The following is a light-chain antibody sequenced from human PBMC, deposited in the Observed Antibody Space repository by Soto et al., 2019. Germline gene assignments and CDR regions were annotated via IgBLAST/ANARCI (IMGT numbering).Light chain of an antibody. J-gene: IGKJ4*01. CDR2: AVS. CDR1: QGVNSN. Sequence: EIVMTQSPATLSVFPGERATLSCRASQGVNSNLAWYQQKPGQAPRLLIYAVSTRATGIPARFSGSGSGTEFTLAISSLQSEDFAVYYCQQYNKWPLTFGAGTKVEIK. CDR3: QQYNKWPLT. V-gene: IGKV3-15*01.